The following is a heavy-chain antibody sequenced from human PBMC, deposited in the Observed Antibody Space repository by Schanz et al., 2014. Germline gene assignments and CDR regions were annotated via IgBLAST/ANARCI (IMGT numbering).Heavy chain of an antibody. CDR3: ARDEDSDGYNFAFDV. V-gene: IGHV3-53*01. J-gene: IGHJ3*01. CDR2: LYINAGST. Sequence: EVQLVESGGGLIQPGGSLRLSCAVSGFSVSTNYMSWARQAPGKGLEWISSLYINAGSTRYADSVKGRFFISRDSSKNTLFLQMSSLRADDTARYFCARDEDSDGYNFAFDVWGQGTLVTVSS. CDR1: GFSVSTNY. D-gene: IGHD6-19*01.